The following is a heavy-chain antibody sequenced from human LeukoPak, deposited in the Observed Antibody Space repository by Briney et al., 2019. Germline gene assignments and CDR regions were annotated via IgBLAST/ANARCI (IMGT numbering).Heavy chain of an antibody. D-gene: IGHD3/OR15-3a*01. CDR2: IYYSGST. CDR3: ARGLILGY. Sequence: GSLRLSCAASGFTFSTYSMNWVRQPPGKGLEWIGYIYYSGSTNYNPSLKSRVTISVDTSKNQFSLKLSSVTAADTAVYYCARGLILGYWGQGTLVTVSS. J-gene: IGHJ4*02. V-gene: IGHV4-59*01. CDR1: GFTFSTYS.